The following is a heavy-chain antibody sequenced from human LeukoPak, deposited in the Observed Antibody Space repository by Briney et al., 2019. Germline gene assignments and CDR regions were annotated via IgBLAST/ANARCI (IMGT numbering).Heavy chain of an antibody. V-gene: IGHV4-61*05. CDR1: GGSIISSNHY. CDR3: ARAPRSWGFDY. D-gene: IGHD7-27*01. Sequence: SETLSLTCTVSGGSIISSNHYWGWIRQPPGKGLEWIGYIYYSGSTNYNPSLKSRVTISVDTSKNQFSLKLSSVTAADTAVYYCARAPRSWGFDYWGQGTLVTVSS. CDR2: IYYSGST. J-gene: IGHJ4*02.